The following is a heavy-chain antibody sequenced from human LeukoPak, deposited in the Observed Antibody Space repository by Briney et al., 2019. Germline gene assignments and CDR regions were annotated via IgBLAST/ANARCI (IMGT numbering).Heavy chain of an antibody. CDR1: GGSTSSDC. J-gene: IGHJ2*01. V-gene: IGHV4-59*08. Sequence: PSETLSLTCTVSGGSTSSDCWSWIRQSPGKGLEWVGYVYNSGDTGKNPSLRSRVTILLDTSRNQCSLKLTSVTAADTAVYYCARQSCSGGSCYPRPYWYFDLWGRGTLVTVSS. CDR2: VYNSGDT. D-gene: IGHD2-15*01. CDR3: ARQSCSGGSCYPRPYWYFDL.